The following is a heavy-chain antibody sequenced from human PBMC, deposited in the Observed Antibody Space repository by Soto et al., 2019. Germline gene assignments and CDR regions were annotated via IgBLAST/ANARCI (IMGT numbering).Heavy chain of an antibody. V-gene: IGHV1-69*02. CDR2: IIPILGIA. CDR3: ARGRRLRYCSGGSCHPETYYYYMDV. J-gene: IGHJ6*03. Sequence: SVKVSCKASGGTFSSYTISWVRQAPGQGLEWMGRIIPILGIANYAQKFQGRVTITADKSTSTAYMELSSLRSEDTAVYYCARGRRLRYCSGGSCHPETYYYYMDVWGKGTTVTVSS. D-gene: IGHD2-15*01. CDR1: GGTFSSYT.